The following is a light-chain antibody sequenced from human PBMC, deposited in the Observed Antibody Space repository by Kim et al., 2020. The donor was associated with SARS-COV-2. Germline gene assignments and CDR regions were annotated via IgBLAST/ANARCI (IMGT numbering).Light chain of an antibody. CDR1: ALPKKY. V-gene: IGLV3-10*01. Sequence: SYELTQPPSVSVSPGQTARITCSGEALPKKYAYWYQQKSGQAPVLVIYEDSKRPSGIPERFSASSSGTMATLTISGAQVEDEGDYYCYSTDFSGKHRGFGGGTQLTVL. CDR3: YSTDFSGKHRG. J-gene: IGLJ3*02. CDR2: EDS.